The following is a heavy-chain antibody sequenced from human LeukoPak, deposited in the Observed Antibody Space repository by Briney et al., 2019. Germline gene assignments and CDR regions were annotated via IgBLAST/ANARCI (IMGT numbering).Heavy chain of an antibody. CDR2: IGNTGRNI. V-gene: IGHV3-48*03. D-gene: IGHD1-1*01. Sequence: GGSLRLACAASGFTFGSYEMNWVRQAPGGGLEWVSYIGNTGRNIYSTDSVKGRFTISRDNAKNSLYLQMNSLRAEDTAIYYCVRGERYSFDFWGQGTLVTVSS. CDR1: GFTFGSYE. CDR3: VRGERYSFDF. J-gene: IGHJ4*02.